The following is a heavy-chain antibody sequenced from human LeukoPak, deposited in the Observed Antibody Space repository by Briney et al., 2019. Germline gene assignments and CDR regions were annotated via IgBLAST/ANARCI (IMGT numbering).Heavy chain of an antibody. D-gene: IGHD1-1*01. Sequence: GGSLRLSCAASGFTFSDYSMNWVRQAPGKGLEWVSSITGTNSYIYYADSVKGRFTTSRDNAKNSLYLQMSSLRAEDTAVYYCARDTVPLRAYNSGCVYWGQGTLVTVSS. CDR3: ARDTVPLRAYNSGCVY. J-gene: IGHJ4*02. V-gene: IGHV3-21*01. CDR1: GFTFSDYS. CDR2: ITGTNSYI.